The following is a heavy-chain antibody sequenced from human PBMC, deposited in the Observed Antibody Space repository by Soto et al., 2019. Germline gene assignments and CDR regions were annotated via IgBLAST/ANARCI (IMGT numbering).Heavy chain of an antibody. J-gene: IGHJ4*02. CDR1: GYTLTNNY. CDR2: INPSEGST. V-gene: IGHV1-46*01. D-gene: IGHD1-26*01. Sequence: QVQLVQSGAEVKRPGASVKVSCKASGYTLTNNYMHWVRQAPGQGLEWMGIINPSEGSTTYAHKFQGRLTLTRDTSTSTVYMELSSLRSDDMAVYFCARDRQGTTTLSPWGSGDYWGQGTLVTVSS. CDR3: ARDRQGTTTLSPWGSGDY.